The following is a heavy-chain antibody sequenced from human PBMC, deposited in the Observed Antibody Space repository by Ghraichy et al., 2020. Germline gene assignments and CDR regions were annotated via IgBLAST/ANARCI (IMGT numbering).Heavy chain of an antibody. V-gene: IGHV4-39*01. J-gene: IGHJ3*02. CDR1: GGPISSSSYF. Sequence: SETLSLTCTVSGGPISSSSYFWGWIRQPPGKGLEWIGSIYYYGNTYYNPSLKSRVTISVDTSKNQFSLKLSSVTAADTAVYYCARHENIVVVTAARAFDIWGQGTMVTVSS. CDR3: ARHENIVVVTAARAFDI. D-gene: IGHD2-21*02. CDR2: IYYYGNT.